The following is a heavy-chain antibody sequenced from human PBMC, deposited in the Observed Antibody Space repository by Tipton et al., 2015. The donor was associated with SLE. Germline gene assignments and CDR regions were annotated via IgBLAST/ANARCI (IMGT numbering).Heavy chain of an antibody. D-gene: IGHD3-3*01. V-gene: IGHV4-59*12. J-gene: IGHJ4*02. CDR1: GASISSYY. CDR3: AREPRSGYHDY. CDR2: IYYSGST. Sequence: TLFLTCTVSGASISSYYWSWIRQPPGKGLEWIGYIYYSGSTIHNPSLKSRVTMSVDTSKNQFSLKLSSVTAADTAVYYCAREPRSGYHDYWGQGTLVIVSS.